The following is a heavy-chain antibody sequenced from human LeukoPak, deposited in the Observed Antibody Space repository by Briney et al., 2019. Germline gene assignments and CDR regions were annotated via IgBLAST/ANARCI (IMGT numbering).Heavy chain of an antibody. V-gene: IGHV1-18*01. D-gene: IGHD3-10*01. Sequence: ASVKVSCKASGYTFTSYGISWVRQAPGHGLEWMGWISAYNGNTNYAQKLQGRVTMTTDTSTSTAYMELRSLRSDDTAVYYCARDSMVRGVNPVNDYWGQGTLVTVSS. J-gene: IGHJ4*02. CDR1: GYTFTSYG. CDR2: ISAYNGNT. CDR3: ARDSMVRGVNPVNDY.